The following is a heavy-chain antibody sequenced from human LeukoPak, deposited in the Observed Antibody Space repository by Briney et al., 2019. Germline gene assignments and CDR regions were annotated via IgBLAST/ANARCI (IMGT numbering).Heavy chain of an antibody. CDR2: IIPIFATA. V-gene: IGHV1-69*06. D-gene: IGHD5-18*01. Sequence: PTVKLSPEVSGVTLSREAVTWGPGSARPGREGMSGIIPIFATANHTQTLQGRVTITADKSASTAYMELSSLRSEDTAVYYCATPRDRGYGYGTPFEYWGQGTLVTVSS. J-gene: IGHJ4*02. CDR3: ATPRDRGYGYGTPFEY. CDR1: GVTLSREA.